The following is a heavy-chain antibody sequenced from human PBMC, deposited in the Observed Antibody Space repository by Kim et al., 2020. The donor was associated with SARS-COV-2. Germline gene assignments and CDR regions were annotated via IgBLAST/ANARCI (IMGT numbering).Heavy chain of an antibody. CDR1: GGSFSGYY. J-gene: IGHJ4*01. V-gene: IGHV4-34*01. Sequence: SETLSLTCAVYGGSFSGYYWSWIRQPPGKGLEWIGEINHSGSTNYNPSLKSRVTISVDTSKNQFSLKLSSVTAADTAVYYCASSVYCCGGSCYSYYFDY. CDR3: ASSVYCCGGSCYSYYFDY. D-gene: IGHD2-15*01. CDR2: INHSGST.